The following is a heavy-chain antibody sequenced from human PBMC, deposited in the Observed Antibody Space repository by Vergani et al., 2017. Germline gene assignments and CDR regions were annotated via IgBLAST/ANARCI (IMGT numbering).Heavy chain of an antibody. Sequence: QLQLQESDPGLVKPSETLSLTCTVSGGSIRSTFYYWGWIRQPPGKGREWIGTIYYSGSNYYNPSLKSRVTISVDTSKNQFPLKLNSVTAADTAVYYCARHKEQLVPGNYYYYYYIDVWGKGTTVTVSS. CDR2: IYYSGSN. CDR1: GGSIRSTFYY. V-gene: IGHV4-39*01. D-gene: IGHD6-13*01. CDR3: ARHKEQLVPGNYYYYYYIDV. J-gene: IGHJ6*03.